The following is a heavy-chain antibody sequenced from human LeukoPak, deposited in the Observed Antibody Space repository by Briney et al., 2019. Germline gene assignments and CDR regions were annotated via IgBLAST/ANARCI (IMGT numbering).Heavy chain of an antibody. J-gene: IGHJ3*02. Sequence: SETLSLTCTVSGGSISSHYWSWIRQPPGKGLEWIGYIYNSGNTNYNPSLKSRVTISVDTSKNQLSLKLSSVTAADTAVYYCARDGMESLGDDAFDIWGQGTMVTVSS. CDR3: ARDGMESLGDDAFDI. D-gene: IGHD1-1*01. V-gene: IGHV4-59*11. CDR2: IYNSGNT. CDR1: GGSISSHY.